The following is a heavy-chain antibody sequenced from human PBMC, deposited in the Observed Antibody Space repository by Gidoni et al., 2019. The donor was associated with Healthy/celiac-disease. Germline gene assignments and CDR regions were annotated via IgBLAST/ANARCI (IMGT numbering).Heavy chain of an antibody. D-gene: IGHD5-18*01. CDR1: GGSISSSNW. CDR3: ARNTAMVRPDLYYYYYGMDV. Sequence: QVQLQESGPGLVKPSGTLSLTCAVSGGSISSSNWLSWVRQPPGKGLEWIGGIYHSGSTNYNPSLKSRVTISVDKSKNQFSLKLSSVTAADTAVYYCARNTAMVRPDLYYYYYGMDVWGQGTTVTVSS. V-gene: IGHV4-4*02. CDR2: IYHSGST. J-gene: IGHJ6*02.